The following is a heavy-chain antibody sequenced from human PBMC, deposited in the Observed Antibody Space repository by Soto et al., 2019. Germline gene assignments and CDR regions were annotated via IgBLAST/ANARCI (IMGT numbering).Heavy chain of an antibody. J-gene: IGHJ6*03. V-gene: IGHV3-21*01. CDR3: ARGRYCSGGSCSYYYYYMDV. D-gene: IGHD2-15*01. CDR2: ISSSSSYI. Sequence: GGSLRLSCAASGFTFSSYSMNWVRQAPGKGLEWVSSISSSSSYIYYADSVKGRFTISRDNAKNSLYLQMNSLRAEDTAVYYCARGRYCSGGSCSYYYYYMDVWGKGTTVTVSS. CDR1: GFTFSSYS.